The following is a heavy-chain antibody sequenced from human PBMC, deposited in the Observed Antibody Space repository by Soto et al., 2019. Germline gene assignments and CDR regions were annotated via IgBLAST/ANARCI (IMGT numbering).Heavy chain of an antibody. CDR1: GGSITSSSHF. D-gene: IGHD2-2*01. CDR2: IYFTGNT. Sequence: SETLSLTCSASGGSITSSSHFWGWVRQPPGKGLEWIGTIYFTGNTYYTPSLKSRLTMSIDTSKNEFSLRLNSVTAADTAVYYCARGYCSSTSCYRHPNWFDPWGQGTLVTVSS. CDR3: ARGYCSSTSCYRHPNWFDP. J-gene: IGHJ5*02. V-gene: IGHV4-39*01.